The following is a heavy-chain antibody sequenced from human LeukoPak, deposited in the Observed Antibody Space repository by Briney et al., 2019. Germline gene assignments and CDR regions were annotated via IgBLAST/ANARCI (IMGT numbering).Heavy chain of an antibody. CDR1: GGSISSGDYF. D-gene: IGHD4-17*01. CDR2: IYYSGST. Sequence: PSETLSLTCTVSGGSISSGDYFWSWIRQPPGKGLEWIGYIYYSGSTYCNPSLKSRVTISVDTSKNQFSLKLSSVTAADTAVYYCARDRDDYGDYERWFDPLGPGNPGHRLL. CDR3: ARDRDDYGDYERWFDP. V-gene: IGHV4-30-4*01. J-gene: IGHJ5*02.